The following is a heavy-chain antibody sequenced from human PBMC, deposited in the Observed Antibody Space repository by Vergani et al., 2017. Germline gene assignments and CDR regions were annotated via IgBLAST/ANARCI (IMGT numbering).Heavy chain of an antibody. V-gene: IGHV3-33*01. CDR1: GFTFSSYG. D-gene: IGHD2-8*02. CDR3: ARDGGVGTSHYMDV. J-gene: IGHJ6*03. Sequence: VHLVESGGGVVQPGRSLRLSCAASGFTFSSYGMHWVRQAPGKGLEWVAVIWYDGSNKYYADSVKGRFTISRDNSKNTLYLQMNSLRAEDTAVYYCARDGGVGTSHYMDVWGKGTTVTVSS. CDR2: IWYDGSNK.